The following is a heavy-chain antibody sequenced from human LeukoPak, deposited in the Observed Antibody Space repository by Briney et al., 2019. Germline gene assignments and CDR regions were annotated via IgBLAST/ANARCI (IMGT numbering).Heavy chain of an antibody. CDR1: GYTFISYW. V-gene: IGHV5-51*01. CDR2: MYPGDSDP. Sequence: PGESLKVSCKGSGYTFISYWIGWVGQMPGKGLAWMAIMYPGDSDPRYSPSFQGQVTISADKSISTAYLQWSSLKASDTAMYYCARQNSNYFDYWGQGTLVTVSS. J-gene: IGHJ4*02. D-gene: IGHD4-11*01. CDR3: ARQNSNYFDY.